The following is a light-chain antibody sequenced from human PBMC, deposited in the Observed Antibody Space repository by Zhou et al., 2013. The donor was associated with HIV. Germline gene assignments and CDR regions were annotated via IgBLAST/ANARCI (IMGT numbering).Light chain of an antibody. CDR3: MQATHWYS. CDR1: QSLLHSSGNTY. J-gene: IGKJ2*03. Sequence: DVVMTQSPLSLSVTVGQPASISCRSSQSLLHSSGNTYLNWFQQRPGQSPRRLIHKVSNRDSGVPDRFSGSGSGTDFTLKISRVEAEDVAVYYCMQATHWYSFGQGTKLEI. CDR2: KVS. V-gene: IGKV2-30*02.